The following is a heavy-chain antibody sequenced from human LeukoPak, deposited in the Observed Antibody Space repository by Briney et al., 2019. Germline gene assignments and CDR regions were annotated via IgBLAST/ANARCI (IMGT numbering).Heavy chain of an antibody. D-gene: IGHD6-13*01. V-gene: IGHV1-69*04. CDR2: IIPILGIA. J-gene: IGHJ4*02. CDR1: GGTFSSYT. CDR3: ARDKIAAAGNFDY. Sequence: SVKVSCKASGGTFSSYTISWVRQAPGQGRERMGGIIPILGIANFVQKFQGRDTITADKSTSTAYMELSSLRSEDTAVYYCARDKIAAAGNFDYWGQGTLVTVSS.